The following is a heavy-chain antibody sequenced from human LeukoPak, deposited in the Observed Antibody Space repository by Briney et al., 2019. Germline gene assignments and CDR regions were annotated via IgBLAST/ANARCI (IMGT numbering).Heavy chain of an antibody. CDR2: IFTSGST. CDR1: GASISSGIYY. D-gene: IGHD6-13*01. CDR3: ARVTGYMTEDYFDY. Sequence: PSETLSLTCTVSGASISSGIYYWTWIRQPAGKGLEWIGRIFTSGSTNYNPSLKSRVTISVDTSKNQFSLRLSSVTAADTAVYYCARVTGYMTEDYFDYWGQGTLITVSS. V-gene: IGHV4-61*02. J-gene: IGHJ4*02.